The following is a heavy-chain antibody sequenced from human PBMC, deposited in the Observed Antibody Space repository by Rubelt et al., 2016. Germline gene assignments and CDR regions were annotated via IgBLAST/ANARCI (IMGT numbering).Heavy chain of an antibody. Sequence: EVQLVESGGGLVQPGGSLRLSCAASGFTFSSYWMHWVRQAPGKGLVWVSRINSDGSSTSYADSVKGRFTIPRDKAKNTRYLQMNSLRAEDTAVYYCARSGPDVVVPAAIRVEGDAFDIWGQGTMVTVSS. V-gene: IGHV3-74*01. CDR2: INSDGSST. J-gene: IGHJ3*02. D-gene: IGHD2-2*02. CDR1: GFTFSSYW. CDR3: ARSGPDVVVPAAIRVEGDAFDI.